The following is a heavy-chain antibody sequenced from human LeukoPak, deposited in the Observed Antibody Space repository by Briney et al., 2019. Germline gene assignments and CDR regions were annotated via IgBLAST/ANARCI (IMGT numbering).Heavy chain of an antibody. V-gene: IGHV1-18*01. D-gene: IGHD2-2*01. CDR3: ARAVVPAAYTYYYYYYMDV. Sequence: ASVKVSCKASGYTFSSYGISWVRQAPGQGLEWMGWISAYNDNTNYAQKFQGRVTMTTDTSTTTAYMELRNLRSDDTAVYYCARAVVPAAYTYYYYYYMDVWGKGTTVTVSS. J-gene: IGHJ6*03. CDR2: ISAYNDNT. CDR1: GYTFSSYG.